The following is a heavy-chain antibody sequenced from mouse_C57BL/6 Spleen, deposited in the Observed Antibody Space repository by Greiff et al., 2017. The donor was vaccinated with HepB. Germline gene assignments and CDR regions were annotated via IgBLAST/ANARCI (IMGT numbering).Heavy chain of an antibody. V-gene: IGHV1-81*01. D-gene: IGHD1-1*01. Sequence: QVQLKQSGAELARPGASVKLSCKASGYTFTSYGISWVKQRTGQGLEWIGEIYPRSGNTYYNEKFKGKATLTADKSSSTAYMELRSLTSEDSAVYFCAEGGSSDWYFDVWGTGTTVTVSS. CDR2: IYPRSGNT. CDR1: GYTFTSYG. J-gene: IGHJ1*03. CDR3: AEGGSSDWYFDV.